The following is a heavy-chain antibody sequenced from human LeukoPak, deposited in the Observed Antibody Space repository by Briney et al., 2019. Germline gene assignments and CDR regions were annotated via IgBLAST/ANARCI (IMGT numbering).Heavy chain of an antibody. CDR2: ISGSGGST. Sequence: GGSLRLSCAASGFTFSSYAMSWVRQAPGKGLEWVSAISGSGGSTYYADSVKGRFTISRDNSMNTLYLQMNSLRAEDTAVYYCAKDRRYSSSSDYWGQGTLVTVSS. CDR3: AKDRRYSSSSDY. D-gene: IGHD6-6*01. J-gene: IGHJ4*02. V-gene: IGHV3-23*01. CDR1: GFTFSSYA.